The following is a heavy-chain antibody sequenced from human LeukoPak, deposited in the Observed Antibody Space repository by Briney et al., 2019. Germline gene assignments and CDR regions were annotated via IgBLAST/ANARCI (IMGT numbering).Heavy chain of an antibody. CDR1: GGSISSSSYY. V-gene: IGHV4-39*01. CDR2: IYYSGST. D-gene: IGHD1-26*01. Sequence: SETLSLTCTVSGGSISSSSYYWGWIRQPPGKGLEWIGSIYYSGSTYYNPSLKSRVTISVDTSKNQFSLKLSSVTAADTAVYYCARQGSPSAPDAFDIWGQGTMVTVSS. J-gene: IGHJ3*02. CDR3: ARQGSPSAPDAFDI.